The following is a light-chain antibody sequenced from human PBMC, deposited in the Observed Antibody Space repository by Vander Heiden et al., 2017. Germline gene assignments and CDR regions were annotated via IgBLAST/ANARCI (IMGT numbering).Light chain of an antibody. V-gene: IGLV3-25*03. CDR3: QSADISGTYVV. CDR2: KST. Sequence: SYELTQPPLVSVSPGLTARITRSGDTSPKQYAQWYQQKPGHAPEPVLYKSTERPSGIPERFSGSSSGTTVTLTIRGVQAEDAADYYCQSADISGTYVVFGGGTKLTVL. J-gene: IGLJ2*01. CDR1: TSPKQY.